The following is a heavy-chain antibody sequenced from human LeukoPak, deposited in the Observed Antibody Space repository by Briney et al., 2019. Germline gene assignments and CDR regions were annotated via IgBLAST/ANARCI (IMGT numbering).Heavy chain of an antibody. CDR3: VKDRAVRFGELPFDY. V-gene: IGHV3-64D*06. CDR1: GFTFSSYA. Sequence: GGSLRLSCSASGFTFSSYAMHWVRQAPGKGLEYVSAISSNGGSTYYADSVKGRFTISRDNSKNTLYLQMSSLRAKDTAVYYCVKDRAVRFGELPFDYWGQGTLVTVSS. CDR2: ISSNGGST. J-gene: IGHJ4*02. D-gene: IGHD3-10*01.